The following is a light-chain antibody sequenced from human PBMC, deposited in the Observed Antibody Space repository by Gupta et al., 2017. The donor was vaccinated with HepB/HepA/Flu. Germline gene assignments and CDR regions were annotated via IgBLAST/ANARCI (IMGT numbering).Light chain of an antibody. CDR2: YDD. CDR1: SSNIGNNA. CDR3: ATWDDSLNGVV. J-gene: IGLJ2*01. Sequence: QSVLTQPPSVSEAPRQRVTISCSGSSSNIGNNAVNWYQQLPGKAPKLLIYYDDVRPSGVSDRFSGSKSGTSVSLAISGLQSEDEAIYYCATWDDSLNGVVFGGGTKLTVL. V-gene: IGLV1-36*01.